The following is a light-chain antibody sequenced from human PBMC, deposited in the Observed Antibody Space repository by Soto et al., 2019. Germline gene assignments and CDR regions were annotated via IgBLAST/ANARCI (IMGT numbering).Light chain of an antibody. CDR2: GAS. CDR3: QQSYSTWT. Sequence: DIQMTQSPSSLSASVGDRVTITCRTSQSISKYLNWYQQKPGKAPKILIYGASSLQSGVPSRFSGNGSGTDFTLTISSLQPGDFATYYCQQSYSTWTFGQGTKVEMK. V-gene: IGKV1-39*01. J-gene: IGKJ1*01. CDR1: QSISKY.